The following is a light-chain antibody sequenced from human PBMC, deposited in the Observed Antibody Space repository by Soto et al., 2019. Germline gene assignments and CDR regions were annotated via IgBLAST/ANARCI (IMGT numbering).Light chain of an antibody. CDR1: QSISNY. Sequence: DIQMTQSPSSLSASVGDRVTIPCRASQSISNYLSWYQQIPGKAPKLLIYAVSTLRSGVSSRFSGSGSGTDFTLTISSLQPEDFATYYCQQSYSTPWTFGQGTKVEIK. CDR2: AVS. V-gene: IGKV1-39*01. CDR3: QQSYSTPWT. J-gene: IGKJ1*01.